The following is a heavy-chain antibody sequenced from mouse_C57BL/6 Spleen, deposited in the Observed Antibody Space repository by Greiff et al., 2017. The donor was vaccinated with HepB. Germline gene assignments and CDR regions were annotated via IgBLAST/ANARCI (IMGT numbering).Heavy chain of an antibody. V-gene: IGHV1-81*01. J-gene: IGHJ2*01. Sequence: VQLQESGAELARPGASVKLSCKASGYTFTSYGISWVKQRTGQGLEWIGEIYPRSGNTYYNEKFKGKATLTAEKSSSTAYMELRSLTSEDSAVYFCARSGSSCFDYWGQGTTLTVSS. D-gene: IGHD1-1*01. CDR3: ARSGSSCFDY. CDR2: IYPRSGNT. CDR1: GYTFTSYG.